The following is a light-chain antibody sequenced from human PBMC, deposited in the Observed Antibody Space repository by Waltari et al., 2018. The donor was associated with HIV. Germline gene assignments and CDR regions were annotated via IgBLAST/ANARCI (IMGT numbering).Light chain of an antibody. Sequence: QSALTQPASVSGSPGQSITISCTGTRSDIGLYNFVSWYQKPPDKAPQLIIYGNTNRPSGVSSRFSGSKSRNTASLTISGLQAEDEADYYCSSFATSDTLLFGGATKLTVL. CDR1: RSDIGLYNF. CDR2: GNT. CDR3: SSFATSDTLL. V-gene: IGLV2-14*03. J-gene: IGLJ2*01.